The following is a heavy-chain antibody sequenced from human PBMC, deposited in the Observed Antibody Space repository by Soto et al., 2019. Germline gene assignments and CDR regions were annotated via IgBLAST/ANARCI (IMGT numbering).Heavy chain of an antibody. J-gene: IGHJ6*02. Sequence: KPSETLSLTCAVSGGSISSSNWCSWVRQPPGKGLEWIGEIYHSGSTNYNPSLKSRVTISVDKSKNQFSLKLSSVTAADTAVYYCARVSGGGGWSYYYGMDVWGQGTTVTVSS. CDR2: IYHSGST. CDR3: ARVSGGGGWSYYYGMDV. V-gene: IGHV4-4*02. CDR1: GGSISSSNW. D-gene: IGHD3-16*01.